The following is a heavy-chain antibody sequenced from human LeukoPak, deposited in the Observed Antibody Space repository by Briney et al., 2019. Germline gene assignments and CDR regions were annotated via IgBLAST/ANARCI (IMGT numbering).Heavy chain of an antibody. CDR1: GGSISSYY. Sequence: SETLSLTCTVSGGSISSYYWSWLRQPPGKGLEWIGYIHYSGSTNYNPSLKSRVTISEDRSNNQFSLRLSSVTAADTAVYYCARAVINWFDPWGQGALVTVSS. J-gene: IGHJ5*02. V-gene: IGHV4-59*01. D-gene: IGHD3-10*01. CDR3: ARAVINWFDP. CDR2: IHYSGST.